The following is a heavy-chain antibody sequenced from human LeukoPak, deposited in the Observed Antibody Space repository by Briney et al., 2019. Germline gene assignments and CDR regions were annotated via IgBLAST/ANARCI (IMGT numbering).Heavy chain of an antibody. Sequence: WASVKVSCKASGYIFTTYGISWVRQAPGQGLEWMGWISAYSDNTNFAQKFQGRVTMTTDTSTSTAYMELRSLRSDDTAVYYCARDGNFFDCWGQGTLVAVSS. V-gene: IGHV1-18*01. CDR3: ARDGNFFDC. CDR1: GYIFTTYG. CDR2: ISAYSDNT. D-gene: IGHD1-26*01. J-gene: IGHJ4*02.